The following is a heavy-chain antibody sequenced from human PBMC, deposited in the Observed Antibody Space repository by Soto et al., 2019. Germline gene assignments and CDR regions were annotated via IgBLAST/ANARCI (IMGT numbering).Heavy chain of an antibody. CDR3: ARGRYCLNGRCFPNWLDS. D-gene: IGHD2-15*01. CDR1: GDSISTVDYF. CDR2: IYKSATT. V-gene: IGHV4-30-4*01. Sequence: SETLSLTCSVSGDSISTVDYFWAWIRQPPGQALEYIGYIYKSATTYYNPSFESRVAISLDTSKSQFSLNVTSVTAADTAVYFCARGRYCLNGRCFPNWLDSSGQGPLVTVSS. J-gene: IGHJ5*01.